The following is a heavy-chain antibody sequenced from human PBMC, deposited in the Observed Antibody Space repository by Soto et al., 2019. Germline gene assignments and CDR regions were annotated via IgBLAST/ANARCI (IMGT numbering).Heavy chain of an antibody. V-gene: IGHV4-59*01. CDR2: IYYSGST. CDR3: ARRFPNSYYYYYMDV. D-gene: IGHD3-16*01. J-gene: IGHJ6*03. Sequence: SETLSLTCTVSGGSISGFYWSWIRQPPGKGLEWIGYIYYSGSTNYNPSLKSRVTISVDTSKNQFSLKVSSVTAADTAVYYCARRFPNSYYYYYMDVGGGGTRFTVSS. CDR1: GGSISGFY.